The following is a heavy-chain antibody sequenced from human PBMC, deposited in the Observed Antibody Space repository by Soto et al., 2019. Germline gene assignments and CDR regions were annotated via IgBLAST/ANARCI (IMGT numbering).Heavy chain of an antibody. CDR1: GDSVSSNSAA. Sequence: SQTLSLTCAISGDSVSSNSAAWNWIRQSPSRGLEWLGRTYYRSKWYNDYAVSVKSRITINPDTSKNQFSLQLNSMTPEDTAVYYCARDTKPRGVNWFDPWGQGTLVTVSS. J-gene: IGHJ5*02. D-gene: IGHD2-8*01. CDR2: TYYRSKWYN. V-gene: IGHV6-1*01. CDR3: ARDTKPRGVNWFDP.